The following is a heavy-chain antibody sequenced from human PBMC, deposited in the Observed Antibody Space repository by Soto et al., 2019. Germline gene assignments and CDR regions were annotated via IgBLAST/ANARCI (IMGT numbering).Heavy chain of an antibody. D-gene: IGHD1-20*01. V-gene: IGHV1-18*01. CDR1: GYTSTSYG. CDR3: ARLTITAEPSYYYYYYMDV. Sequence: ASVKVSCKASGYTSTSYGISWVRQAPGQGLEWMGWISAYNGNTNYAQKLQGRVAMTTDTSTSTAYMELRSLRSDDTAMYYCARLTITAEPSYYYYYYMDVWGKGTTVTVSS. J-gene: IGHJ6*03. CDR2: ISAYNGNT.